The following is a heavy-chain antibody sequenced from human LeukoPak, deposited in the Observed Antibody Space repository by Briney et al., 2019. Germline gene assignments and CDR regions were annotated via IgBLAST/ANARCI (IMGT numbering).Heavy chain of an antibody. CDR2: ISAYNGNT. D-gene: IGHD5-24*01. CDR3: ARDMESRWPHGRFDY. CDR1: GYTFTSYG. Sequence: ASVKVSCKASGYTFTSYGISWVRQAAGQGLEWMGWISAYNGNTNYAQKLQGRVTMTTDTSTSTAYMELRSLRSDDTAVYYCARDMESRWPHGRFDYWGQGTLVTVSS. J-gene: IGHJ4*02. V-gene: IGHV1-18*01.